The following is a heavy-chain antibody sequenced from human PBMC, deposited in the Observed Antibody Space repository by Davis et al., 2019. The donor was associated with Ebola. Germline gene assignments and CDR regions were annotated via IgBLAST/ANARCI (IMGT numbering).Heavy chain of an antibody. CDR2: INPNSGGT. V-gene: IGHV1-2*02. Sequence: ASVKVSCKASGYTFTGYYMHWVRQAPGQGLEWMGWINPNSGGTNYAQKLQGRVTMTTDTSTSTAYMELRSLRSDDTAVYYCARGRTMVRGVTYFDYWGQGTLVTVSS. J-gene: IGHJ4*02. D-gene: IGHD3-10*01. CDR1: GYTFTGYY. CDR3: ARGRTMVRGVTYFDY.